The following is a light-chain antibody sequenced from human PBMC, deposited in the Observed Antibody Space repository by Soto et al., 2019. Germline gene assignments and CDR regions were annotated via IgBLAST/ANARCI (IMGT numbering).Light chain of an antibody. V-gene: IGKV3-20*01. CDR3: QQYYDWPSLT. Sequence: EIVLTQSPGTLSLSPGERATLSCRASESVGSNYLAWYQQKPGLAPRLLVYGPSTRATGIPDRFSGSGSGTEFTLSISSLQSTDFAVYYCQQYYDWPSLTFGGGTKVDIK. J-gene: IGKJ4*01. CDR2: GPS. CDR1: ESVGSNY.